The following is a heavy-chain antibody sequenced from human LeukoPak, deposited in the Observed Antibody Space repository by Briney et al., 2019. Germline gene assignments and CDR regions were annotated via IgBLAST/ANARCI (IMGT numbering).Heavy chain of an antibody. J-gene: IGHJ5*02. D-gene: IGHD5-24*01. CDR2: INHSGST. Sequence: SETLSLTCAVYGGSFSGYYWSWIRQPPGKGLEWIGEINHSGSTYYNPSLKSRVTISVDTSKNQFSLKLSSVTAADTAVYYCARLEDNWFDPWGQGTLVTVSS. CDR1: GGSFSGYY. CDR3: ARLEDNWFDP. V-gene: IGHV4-34*09.